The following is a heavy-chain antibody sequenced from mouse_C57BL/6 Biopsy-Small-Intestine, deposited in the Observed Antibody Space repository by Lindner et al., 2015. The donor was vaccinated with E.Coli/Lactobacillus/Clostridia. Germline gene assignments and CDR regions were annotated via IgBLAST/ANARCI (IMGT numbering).Heavy chain of an antibody. CDR1: GISITTENYR. D-gene: IGHD2-3*01. CDR2: IYYSGTI. J-gene: IGHJ4*01. V-gene: IGHV3-5*01. CDR3: ARDDGYYYAMDY. Sequence: VQLQESGPGLVKPSQTVFLTCTVTGISITTENYRWSWIRQFPGNKLEWIGYIYYSGTITYNPSLTSRTTITRDTPKNQFFLEMNSLTAEDTATYYCARDDGYYYAMDYWGQGTSVTVSS.